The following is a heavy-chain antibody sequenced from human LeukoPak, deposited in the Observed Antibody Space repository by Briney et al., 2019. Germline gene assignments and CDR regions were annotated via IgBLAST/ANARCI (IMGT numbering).Heavy chain of an antibody. CDR3: ARGSGSYYYMDV. J-gene: IGHJ6*03. V-gene: IGHV4-59*12. D-gene: IGHD1-26*01. CDR2: TSDSGST. Sequence: SETLSLTCTVSGGSISTYQWSWIRQPPGTGLEWIGYTSDSGSTNYNPSLKSRVTISVDTSKNQFSLKLSSVTAADTAVYYCARGSGSYYYMDVWGKGTTVTVSS. CDR1: GGSISTYQ.